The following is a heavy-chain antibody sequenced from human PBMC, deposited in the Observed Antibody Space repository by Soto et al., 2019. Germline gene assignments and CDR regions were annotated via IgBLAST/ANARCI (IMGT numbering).Heavy chain of an antibody. CDR1: GFTFSSYG. CDR2: ISYDGSNK. D-gene: IGHD2-2*01. V-gene: IGHV3-30*18. CDR3: AKDFVYCSSTSCHEYGMDV. Sequence: GGSLRLSCAASGFTFSSYGMHWVRQAPGKGLEWVAVISYDGSNKYYADSVKGRFTISRDNSKNTLYLQMNSLRAEDTAVYYCAKDFVYCSSTSCHEYGMDVWGQGTTVTVSS. J-gene: IGHJ6*02.